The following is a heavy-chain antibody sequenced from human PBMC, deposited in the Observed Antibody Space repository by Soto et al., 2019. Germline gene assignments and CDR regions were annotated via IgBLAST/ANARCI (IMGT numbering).Heavy chain of an antibody. CDR2: INPNSGDT. V-gene: IGHV1-2*02. J-gene: IGHJ4*02. CDR3: TRGANYCSSTNCHIDY. D-gene: IGHD2-2*01. Sequence: ASVKVSCKTSGYTFTGYYTHWVRQTPGQGLEWMGWINPNSGDTHYAQKFQGRVTMTRDMSISTAYLELSRLRSDDTAMYYCTRGANYCSSTNCHIDYWGQGTMVTVYS. CDR1: GYTFTGYY.